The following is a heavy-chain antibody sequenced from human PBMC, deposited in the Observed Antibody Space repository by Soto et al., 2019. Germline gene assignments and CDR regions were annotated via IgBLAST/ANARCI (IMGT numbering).Heavy chain of an antibody. CDR3: ARGGAGSGYSYLGTFDI. Sequence: QVTLQESGPGLVRPSQTLSLTCIVSGGSISSGSYHWTWIRQLPGKGLEWIGYIYYSGSTYYNPSLKSRLSISIDTSESQFSLTLRSVPVADTAVYYCARGGAGSGYSYLGTFDIWGQGTVVTVSS. V-gene: IGHV4-31*03. CDR1: GGSISSGSYH. D-gene: IGHD3-22*01. CDR2: IYYSGST. J-gene: IGHJ3*02.